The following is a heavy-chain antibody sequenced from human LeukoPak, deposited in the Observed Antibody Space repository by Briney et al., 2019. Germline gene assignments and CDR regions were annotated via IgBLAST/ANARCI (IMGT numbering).Heavy chain of an antibody. CDR1: GYTFTSYY. Sequence: ASVKVSCKASGYTFTSYYMHWVRQAPGQGLEWMGWINPNSGGTNYAQKFQGRVTMTRDTSISTAYMELSRLRSDDTAVYYCVSGGYYYGSGRSWDYYYYMDVWGKGTTVTISS. D-gene: IGHD3-10*01. J-gene: IGHJ6*03. CDR3: VSGGYYYGSGRSWDYYYYMDV. CDR2: INPNSGGT. V-gene: IGHV1-2*02.